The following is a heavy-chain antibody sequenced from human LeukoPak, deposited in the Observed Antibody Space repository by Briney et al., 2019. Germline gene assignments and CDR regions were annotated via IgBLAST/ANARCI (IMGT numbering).Heavy chain of an antibody. V-gene: IGHV1-18*01. CDR1: GYTFTSYG. Sequence: ASVKVSCKASGYTFTSYGISWVRQAPGQGLEWMGWISGYNGDTNYAQKLQGRVTMTTDTSTSTAYMELRSLRSDDTAVYYCASSNYYYDSSGYYAAEYFQPWGQGTLVTVSS. D-gene: IGHD3-22*01. J-gene: IGHJ1*01. CDR2: ISGYNGDT. CDR3: ASSNYYYDSSGYYAAEYFQP.